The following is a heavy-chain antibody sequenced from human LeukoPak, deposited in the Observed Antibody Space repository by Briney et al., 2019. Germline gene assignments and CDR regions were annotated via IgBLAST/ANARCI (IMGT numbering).Heavy chain of an antibody. CDR3: ARDSSCCGYSDFDY. CDR1: GFTFSSYG. D-gene: IGHD6-19*01. J-gene: IGHJ4*02. V-gene: IGHV3-33*01. Sequence: HPGGSLRLSCAASGFTFSSYGMHWVRQAPGKGLEWVAVIWYDGSNKYYADSVKGRFTISRDNSKNTLYLQMNSLRAEDTAVYYCARDSSCCGYSDFDYWGQGTLVTVSS. CDR2: IWYDGSNK.